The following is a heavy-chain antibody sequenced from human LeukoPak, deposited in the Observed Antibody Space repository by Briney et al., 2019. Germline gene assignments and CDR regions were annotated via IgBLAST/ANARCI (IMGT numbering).Heavy chain of an antibody. V-gene: IGHV3-48*03. CDR2: ISSSGNNI. CDR1: GFTFSSYE. Sequence: PGGSLRLSCAASGFTFSSYEMNWVRQAPGKGLEWVSYISSSGNNIYYADSVKGRFTISRDNAKNSLYLQMNSLRAEDTAIYYCARDKNYYDSSGRRKVTDYWGQGTLVTVSS. D-gene: IGHD3-22*01. J-gene: IGHJ4*02. CDR3: ARDKNYYDSSGRRKVTDY.